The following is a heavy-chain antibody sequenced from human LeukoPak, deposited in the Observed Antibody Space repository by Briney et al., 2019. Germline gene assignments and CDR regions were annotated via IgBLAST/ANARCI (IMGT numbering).Heavy chain of an antibody. V-gene: IGHV4-39*01. J-gene: IGHJ4*02. D-gene: IGHD2-2*01. Sequence: SETLSLTCTVSGGSISSYYWGWIRQPPGKGLEWIGSIYYSGSTYYNPSLRSRVTISVDTSKNQFSPKLSSVTAADTAVYYCASILGYCSSTSCRYFDYWGQGTLVTVSS. CDR1: GGSISSYY. CDR3: ASILGYCSSTSCRYFDY. CDR2: IYYSGST.